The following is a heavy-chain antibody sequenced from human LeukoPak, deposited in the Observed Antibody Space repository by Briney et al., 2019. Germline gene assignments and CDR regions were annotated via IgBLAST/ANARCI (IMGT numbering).Heavy chain of an antibody. CDR2: IYYRGST. J-gene: IGHJ4*02. Sequence: SETLSLTCTVSGGSISSYYWSWIRQPPGKGLEWIGYIYYRGSTNYNPSLKSRVTISVDTSKNQFSLKLSSVTAADTAVYYCARDMWGSSSLDYWGQGTLVTVSS. D-gene: IGHD6-6*01. CDR3: ARDMWGSSSLDY. V-gene: IGHV4-59*01. CDR1: GGSISSYY.